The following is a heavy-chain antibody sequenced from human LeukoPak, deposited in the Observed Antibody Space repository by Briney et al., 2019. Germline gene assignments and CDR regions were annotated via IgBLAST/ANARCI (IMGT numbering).Heavy chain of an antibody. D-gene: IGHD4-17*01. V-gene: IGHV4-34*01. CDR1: GGSFSGYY. CDR2: INHSGST. J-gene: IGHJ3*02. Sequence: SETLSLTCAVYGGSFSGYYWSWIRQPPGKGLEWIGEINHSGSTNYNPSLKSRVAISVDTSKNQFSLKLSSVTAADTAVYYCARDDYGDYEAFDIWGQGTMVTVSS. CDR3: ARDDYGDYEAFDI.